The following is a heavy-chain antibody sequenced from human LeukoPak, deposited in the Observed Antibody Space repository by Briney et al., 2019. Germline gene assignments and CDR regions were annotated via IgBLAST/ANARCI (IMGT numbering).Heavy chain of an antibody. CDR3: STAKFDY. CDR1: GVTLSGYS. J-gene: IGHJ4*02. V-gene: IGHV3-48*01. CDR2: ITFTGTT. Sequence: GGSLRLSCAASGVTLSGYSMNWVRQAPGKGLEWVSHITFTGTTYYADSVKGRFTISRDNAKKSLSLQMNSLRAEDTAIYSCSTAKFDYWVQGTLVTVSS.